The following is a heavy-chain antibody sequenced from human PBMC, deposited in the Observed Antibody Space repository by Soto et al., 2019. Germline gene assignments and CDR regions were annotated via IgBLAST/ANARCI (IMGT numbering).Heavy chain of an antibody. D-gene: IGHD1-26*01. CDR3: ATIVGANEY. V-gene: IGHV4-4*07. CDR2: IYSSGSA. CDR1: RASIYTYS. J-gene: IGHJ4*02. Sequence: NPSETLSLTCTVSRASIYTYSWTWIRQPAGKGLQWIGHIYSSGSANYSPSLKSRVSMSVDSSKNQISLKLSSVTAADTAVYYCATIVGANEYWGQGTLVTGSS.